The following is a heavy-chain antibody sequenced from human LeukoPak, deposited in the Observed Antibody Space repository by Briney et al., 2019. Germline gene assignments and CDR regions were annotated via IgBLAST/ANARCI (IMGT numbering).Heavy chain of an antibody. V-gene: IGHV4-38-2*01. CDR2: IYHSGST. J-gene: IGHJ5*02. Sequence: SETLSLTCAVSGYSISSGYYWGWIRQPPGKGLEWIGRIYHSGSTYYNPSLKSRVTISVDTAKNQFSLKLSSVTAADTAVYYCARALRLSGWYPWFDPWGQGTLVTVSS. D-gene: IGHD6-19*01. CDR1: GYSISSGYY. CDR3: ARALRLSGWYPWFDP.